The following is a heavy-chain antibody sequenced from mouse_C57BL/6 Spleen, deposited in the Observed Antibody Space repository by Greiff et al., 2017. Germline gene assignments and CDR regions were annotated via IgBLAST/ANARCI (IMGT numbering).Heavy chain of an antibody. CDR2: FYPGSGSI. Sequence: QVQLQQSGAELVKPGASVKLSCKASGYTFPEYTIHWVKQRSGQGLEWIGWFYPGSGSIKYNEKFKDKATLTADKSSSTVYMELSRLTSEDSAVYFCARHEDGFYYGSSSAWFAYWGQGTLVTVAA. J-gene: IGHJ3*01. V-gene: IGHV1-62-2*01. D-gene: IGHD1-1*01. CDR3: ARHEDGFYYGSSSAWFAY. CDR1: GYTFPEYT.